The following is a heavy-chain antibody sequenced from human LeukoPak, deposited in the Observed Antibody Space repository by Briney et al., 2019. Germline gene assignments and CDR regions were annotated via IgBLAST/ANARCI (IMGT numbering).Heavy chain of an antibody. CDR3: AKDGPL. D-gene: IGHD3/OR15-3a*01. J-gene: IGHJ4*02. CDR1: GFTFSSYA. CDR2: ISGSGGST. Sequence: GGSLRLSCVVSGFTFSSYAMSWVRQAPGKGLEWVSGISGSGGSTYYADSVKGRVTISRDNSKNTLYLQMNNLGAGDTALYYCAKDGPLWGQGTQVTVSS. V-gene: IGHV3-23*01.